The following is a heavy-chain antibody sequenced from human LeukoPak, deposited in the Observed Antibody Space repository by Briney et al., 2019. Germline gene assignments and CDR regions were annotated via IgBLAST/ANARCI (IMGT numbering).Heavy chain of an antibody. Sequence: GGPLRLSCAASGFTFSSYWMHWVRQAPGKGLVWVSRINSDGSSTSYADSVKGRFTISRDNAKNTLYLQMNSLRAEDTAVYYCARAYGSGRGNWFDPWGQGTLVTVSS. V-gene: IGHV3-74*01. D-gene: IGHD3-10*01. CDR3: ARAYGSGRGNWFDP. J-gene: IGHJ5*02. CDR1: GFTFSSYW. CDR2: INSDGSST.